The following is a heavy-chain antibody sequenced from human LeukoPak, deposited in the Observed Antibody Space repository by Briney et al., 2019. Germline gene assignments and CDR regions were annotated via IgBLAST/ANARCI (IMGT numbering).Heavy chain of an antibody. V-gene: IGHV5-51*01. CDR1: GYSFTNYW. D-gene: IGHD3-10*01. CDR3: ARRRAVWFGELLSPTPLDAFDI. CDR2: IYPGDSDT. Sequence: SGESLKISCKGSGYSFTNYWIGWVRQMPVKGLEWMGIIYPGDSDTRYSPSFQGQVTISADKSISTAYLQWSSLKASDTAMYYCARRRAVWFGELLSPTPLDAFDIWGQGTMVTVSS. J-gene: IGHJ3*02.